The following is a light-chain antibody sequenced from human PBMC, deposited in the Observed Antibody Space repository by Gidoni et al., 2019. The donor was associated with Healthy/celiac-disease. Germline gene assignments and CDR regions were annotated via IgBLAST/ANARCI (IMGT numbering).Light chain of an antibody. V-gene: IGKV1-39*01. Sequence: HLTTSPSALSASLGDRVTITCRASQSISSYLNWYQQKPGKAPKLLIYAASSLQSGVPERFSGRGSGTDFTLTTSRMKHEDVATHECKQSYRMPVYTFGKGTKLEIK. CDR3: KQSYRMPVYT. J-gene: IGKJ2*01. CDR2: AAS. CDR1: QSISSY.